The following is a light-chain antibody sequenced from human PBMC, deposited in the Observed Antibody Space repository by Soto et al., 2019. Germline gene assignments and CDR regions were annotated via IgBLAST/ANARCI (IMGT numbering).Light chain of an antibody. J-gene: IGLJ2*01. V-gene: IGLV2-11*01. Sequence: QSALTQPRSVSGSPGQSVTISCTGTSSDVGDYDFVSWYQQHPGKAPKLMIYDVSKRPSGVPDRFSGSKSGNTASLTISGLQAEDEDDYYCCSYAGSYTFVVFGGGTQLTVL. CDR2: DVS. CDR1: SSDVGDYDF. CDR3: CSYAGSYTFVV.